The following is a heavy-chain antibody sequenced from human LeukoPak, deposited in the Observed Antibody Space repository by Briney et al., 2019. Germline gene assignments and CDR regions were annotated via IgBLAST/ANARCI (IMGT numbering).Heavy chain of an antibody. V-gene: IGHV5-51*01. J-gene: IGHJ4*02. CDR3: ARLLGPYCSSTSCYEYFDY. CDR2: IYPGDSDT. Sequence: GESLKISCKGSGYSFTSYWIGWVRQMPGKGLEWMGIIYPGDSDTRYSPSFQGQVTISADKSISTAYLQWSSLKASDTATYYCARLLGPYCSSTSCYEYFDYWGQGTLVTVSS. D-gene: IGHD2-2*01. CDR1: GYSFTSYW.